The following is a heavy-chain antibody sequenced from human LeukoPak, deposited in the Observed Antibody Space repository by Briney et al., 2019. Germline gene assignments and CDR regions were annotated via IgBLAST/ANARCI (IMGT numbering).Heavy chain of an antibody. CDR2: IYYSGST. V-gene: IGHV4-59*08. D-gene: IGHD6-19*01. CDR3: AGGIAVAGLD. Sequence: PSETLSLTCTVSGGSISSYYWSWIRQPPGKGLEWIGYIYYSGSTNYNPSLKSRVTISVDTSKNQFSLKLSSMTAADTAVYYCAGGIAVAGLDWGQGTLVTVSS. CDR1: GGSISSYY. J-gene: IGHJ4*02.